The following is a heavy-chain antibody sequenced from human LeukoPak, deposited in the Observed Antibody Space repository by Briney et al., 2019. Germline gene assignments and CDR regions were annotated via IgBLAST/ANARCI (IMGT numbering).Heavy chain of an antibody. CDR1: GGSISSSNW. Sequence: SGTLSLTCAVSGGSISSSNWWSWVRQPPGKGLEWIGEIYHSGSTNYNPSLKSRVAISVDKSKNQFSLKLSSVTAADTAVYYCARDRKGPRSFYGSGSSKKHYFDYWGQGTLVTVSS. CDR2: IYHSGST. J-gene: IGHJ4*02. V-gene: IGHV4-4*02. CDR3: ARDRKGPRSFYGSGSSKKHYFDY. D-gene: IGHD3-10*01.